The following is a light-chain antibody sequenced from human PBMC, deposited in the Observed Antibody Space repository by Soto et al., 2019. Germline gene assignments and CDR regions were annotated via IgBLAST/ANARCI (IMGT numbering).Light chain of an antibody. J-gene: IGKJ1*01. CDR2: GAF. CDR3: QQYNNWPWT. CDR1: QSVSTN. Sequence: IMMEQSPATLSVSQGERATLSCRASQSVSTNLAWYQQKPGQAPRLLIYGAFTRATGIPARFSGSGSGTEFTLTISSLQSEDFAVYYCQQYNNWPWTFGQGT. V-gene: IGKV3-15*01.